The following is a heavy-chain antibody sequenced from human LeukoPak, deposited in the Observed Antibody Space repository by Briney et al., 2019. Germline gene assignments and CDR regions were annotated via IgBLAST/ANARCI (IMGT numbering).Heavy chain of an antibody. Sequence: PSETLSLTCTVSGGSISSYYRSWIRQPPGKGLEWIGYIYYSGSTDYNPSLKSRVTISVDTSKNQFSLKLSSVTAADTAVYYCARLESTEQWLEFDYWGQGTLVTVSS. CDR2: IYYSGST. D-gene: IGHD6-19*01. CDR3: ARLESTEQWLEFDY. J-gene: IGHJ4*02. CDR1: GGSISSYY. V-gene: IGHV4-59*01.